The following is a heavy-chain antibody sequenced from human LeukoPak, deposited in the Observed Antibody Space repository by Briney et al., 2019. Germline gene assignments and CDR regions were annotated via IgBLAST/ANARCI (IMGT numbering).Heavy chain of an antibody. D-gene: IGHD6-19*01. CDR3: AKGLAVAGHSDY. CDR1: GFTVSSNY. J-gene: IGHJ4*02. CDR2: ISGSGGST. V-gene: IGHV3-23*01. Sequence: GGSLRLSCAASGFTVSSNYMSWVRQAPGRGLEWVSAISGSGGSTYYADSVKGRFTISRDKSKNTLYLQMNSLRAEDTAVYYCAKGLAVAGHSDYWGQGTLVTVSS.